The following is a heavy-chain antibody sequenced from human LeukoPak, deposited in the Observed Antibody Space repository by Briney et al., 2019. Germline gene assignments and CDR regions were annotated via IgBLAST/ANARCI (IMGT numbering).Heavy chain of an antibody. Sequence: GGSLRLSCAASGFIFSSYGMHWVRLAPGKGLERVALIPYDGTNKYYADSVKGRFTISRDNSKNTLYLQMNSLRAEDTAVYYCAKGNSGSYLEYFQHWGQGTLVTVSS. CDR1: GFIFSSYG. CDR3: AKGNSGSYLEYFQH. CDR2: IPYDGTNK. J-gene: IGHJ1*01. V-gene: IGHV3-30*02. D-gene: IGHD1-26*01.